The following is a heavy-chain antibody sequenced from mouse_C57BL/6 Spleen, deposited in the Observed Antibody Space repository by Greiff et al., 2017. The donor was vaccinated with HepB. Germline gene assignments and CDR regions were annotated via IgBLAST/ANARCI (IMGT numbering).Heavy chain of an antibody. CDR3: ARDYYGSSYVDWFAY. D-gene: IGHD1-1*01. Sequence: EVHLVESGGGLVKPGGSLKLSCAASGFTFSSYAMSWVRQTPEKRLEWVATISDGGSYTYYPDNVKGRFTISRDNAKNNLYLQMSHLKSEDTAMYYCARDYYGSSYVDWFAYWGQGTLVTVSA. CDR2: ISDGGSYT. V-gene: IGHV5-4*01. J-gene: IGHJ3*01. CDR1: GFTFSSYA.